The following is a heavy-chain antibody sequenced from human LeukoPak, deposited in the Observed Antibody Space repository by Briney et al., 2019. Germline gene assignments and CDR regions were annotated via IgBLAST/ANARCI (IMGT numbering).Heavy chain of an antibody. V-gene: IGHV3-48*01. CDR1: GFTFSSYS. J-gene: IGHJ4*02. CDR3: ARDEQWKGFDY. CDR2: ISSSSSTI. D-gene: IGHD6-19*01. Sequence: GGSLRLSCAASGFTFSSYSMNWVRQAPGKGLEWVSYISSSSSTIYYADSVKGRFTISRDNAKNSLYLQMNSLRAEDTAVYYCARDEQWKGFDYWGQGTLVTVSS.